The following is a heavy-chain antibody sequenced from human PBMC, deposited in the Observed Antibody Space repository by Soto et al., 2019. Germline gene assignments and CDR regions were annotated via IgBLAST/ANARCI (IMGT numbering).Heavy chain of an antibody. CDR2: ISGSGGST. Sequence: EVQLLESGGGLVQPGRSLRLSCAASGFTFSSYAMSWVRQAPGKGLEWVSAISGSGGSTYYADSVKGRFTISRDNSKNTLYLQMNSLRAEDTAVYDCAKDSYSSWYYFDYWGQGTLVTVSS. J-gene: IGHJ4*02. D-gene: IGHD6-13*01. V-gene: IGHV3-23*01. CDR3: AKDSYSSWYYFDY. CDR1: GFTFSSYA.